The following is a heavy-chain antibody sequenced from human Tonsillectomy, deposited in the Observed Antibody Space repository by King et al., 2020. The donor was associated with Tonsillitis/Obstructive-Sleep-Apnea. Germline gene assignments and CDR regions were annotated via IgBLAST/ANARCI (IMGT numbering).Heavy chain of an antibody. V-gene: IGHV2-5*01. CDR2: IYWYDDK. CDR3: AHLGYCSGGSCYSFDY. D-gene: IGHD2-15*01. CDR1: GFSLGTSGVG. J-gene: IGHJ4*02. Sequence: TLKESGPTLVKPPQTLTLTCTFSGFSLGTSGVGVGWIRQPPGKALEWLALIYWYDDKRYSPSLKSRLTITKDTSKNQVVLTMTNMDPVDTATYYCAHLGYCSGGSCYSFDYWGQGTLVTVSS.